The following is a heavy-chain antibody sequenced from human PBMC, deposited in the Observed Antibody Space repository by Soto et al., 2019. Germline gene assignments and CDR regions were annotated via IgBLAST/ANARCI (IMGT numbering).Heavy chain of an antibody. D-gene: IGHD6-6*01. Sequence: PGESLKISCAASGFTFSSYAMSWVRQAPGKGLEWVSAISGSGGSTYYADSVKGRFTISRDNSKNTLYLQMNSLRAEDTAVYYCANSIAARLWGQGTLVTVSS. CDR2: ISGSGGST. CDR1: GFTFSSYA. V-gene: IGHV3-23*01. J-gene: IGHJ4*02. CDR3: ANSIAARL.